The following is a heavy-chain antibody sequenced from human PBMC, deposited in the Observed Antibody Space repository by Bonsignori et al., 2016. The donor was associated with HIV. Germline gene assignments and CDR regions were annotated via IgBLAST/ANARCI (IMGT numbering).Heavy chain of an antibody. Sequence: LVESGGGVVQPGESLRLSCAISGFFVNSYYMTWVRQAPGKGLEWVSVIYSGGTTYYADSVSGRFTISRDASTNTVYLQMDRLRGDDTAVYYCARDRNWNDGLDVWGQGTTVTVAS. D-gene: IGHD1-1*01. CDR2: IYSGGTT. CDR1: GFFVNSYY. J-gene: IGHJ6*02. CDR3: ARDRNWNDGLDV. V-gene: IGHV3-66*01.